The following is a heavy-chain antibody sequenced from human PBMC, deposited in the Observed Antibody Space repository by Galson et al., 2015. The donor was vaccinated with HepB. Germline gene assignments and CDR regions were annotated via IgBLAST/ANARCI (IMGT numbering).Heavy chain of an antibody. CDR2: ISGNNGHT. D-gene: IGHD3-22*01. J-gene: IGHJ4*02. Sequence: SVKVSCKASGYTFTSYGISWVRQAPGQGLEWMGWISGNNGHTNYAQKLQGRVTMTTDTSTSTAYMELRSLRSDDTAVYFCARGLPPYYYDNDGPAPTPFDYWGQGPLVPVSP. CDR3: ARGLPPYYYDNDGPAPTPFDY. V-gene: IGHV1-18*04. CDR1: GYTFTSYG.